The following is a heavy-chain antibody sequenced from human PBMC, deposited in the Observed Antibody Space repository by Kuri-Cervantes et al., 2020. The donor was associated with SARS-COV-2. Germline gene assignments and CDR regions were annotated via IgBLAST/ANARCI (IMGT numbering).Heavy chain of an antibody. V-gene: IGHV3-74*01. CDR1: GFTFSSYW. CDR2: INSDGSST. J-gene: IGHJ6*03. D-gene: IGHD5-12*01. Sequence: GGSLRLSCAASGFTFSSYWMHWVRQAPGKGLVWVSRINSDGSSTSYADSVKGRFTISRDNAKNSLYLQMNSLRAEDTAVYYCARGKRGYSGYDPSDYYYYYYMDVWGKGTTVTVSS. CDR3: ARGKRGYSGYDPSDYYYYYYMDV.